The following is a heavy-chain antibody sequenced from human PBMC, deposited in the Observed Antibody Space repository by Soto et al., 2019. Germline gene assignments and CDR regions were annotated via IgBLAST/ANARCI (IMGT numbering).Heavy chain of an antibody. CDR3: ARHARYCSGGSCYSFNYFDY. CDR1: GGSISSYY. J-gene: IGHJ4*02. CDR2: IYYSGST. V-gene: IGHV4-59*08. D-gene: IGHD2-15*01. Sequence: SETLSLTCTVSGGSISSYYWSWIRQPPGKGLEWIGYIYYSGSTNYNPSLKSRVTISVDTSKNQFTMKLSSVTAADTAVYYCARHARYCSGGSCYSFNYFDYWGQGTLVTVS.